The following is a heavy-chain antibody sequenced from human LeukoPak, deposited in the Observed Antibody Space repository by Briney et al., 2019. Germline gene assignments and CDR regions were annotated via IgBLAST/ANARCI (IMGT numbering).Heavy chain of an antibody. CDR3: ARGVELQVVPAAMPEPSYGMDV. V-gene: IGHV3-21*01. J-gene: IGHJ6*02. Sequence: PGGSLRLSCAASGFTFSSYSMNWVRQAPGKGLEWVSSISSSSSYIYYADSVKGRFTISRDNAKNSLYLQMNSLRAEDTAVYYCARGVELQVVPAAMPEPSYGMDVWGQGTTVTVSS. CDR1: GFTFSSYS. D-gene: IGHD2-2*01. CDR2: ISSSSSYI.